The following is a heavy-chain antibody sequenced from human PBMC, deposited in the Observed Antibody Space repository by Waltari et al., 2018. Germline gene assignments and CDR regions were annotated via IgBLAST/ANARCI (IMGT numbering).Heavy chain of an antibody. J-gene: IGHJ4*02. CDR1: GFNFSSYS. CDR2: ISSSGSYI. V-gene: IGHV3-21*01. CDR3: ARDGMVVAGTNY. D-gene: IGHD6-19*01. Sequence: EVQLVESGGGLVKPGGSLRLSCAASGFNFSSYSMNWFRQAPGKGVEWVSSISSSGSYIYYADSVRGRFTSSRDNAKNSLYLQMNSLRAEDTAVYYCARDGMVVAGTNYWGQGTLVTVSS.